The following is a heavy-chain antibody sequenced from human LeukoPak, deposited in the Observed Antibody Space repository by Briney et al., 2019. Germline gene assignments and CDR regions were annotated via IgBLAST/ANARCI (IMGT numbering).Heavy chain of an antibody. D-gene: IGHD5-18*01. Sequence: SETLSLTCTVSGGSISSYYWSWIRQPPGKGLEWIGYIYYSGSTNYKPSLKSRVTISVDTSKNQFSLKLSSVTAADTAVYYCARTTEGGYTYDYFYYYMDVWGKGTTVTISS. CDR1: GGSISSYY. V-gene: IGHV4-59*01. CDR3: ARTTEGGYTYDYFYYYMDV. CDR2: IYYSGST. J-gene: IGHJ6*03.